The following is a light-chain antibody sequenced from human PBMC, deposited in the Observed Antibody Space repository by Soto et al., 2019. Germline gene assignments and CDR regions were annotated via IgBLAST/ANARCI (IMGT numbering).Light chain of an antibody. CDR3: QHEGSSIT. Sequence: EIVLTQSPGTLSLSPGERATLSCRASQSVSSSYLAWYQQKPGQAPRLLIYGASSRATGIPDRFSGSGSGTDFTLTISRLEPEDFAVYYCQHEGSSITFGQGTRLEIK. CDR1: QSVSSSY. V-gene: IGKV3-20*01. CDR2: GAS. J-gene: IGKJ5*01.